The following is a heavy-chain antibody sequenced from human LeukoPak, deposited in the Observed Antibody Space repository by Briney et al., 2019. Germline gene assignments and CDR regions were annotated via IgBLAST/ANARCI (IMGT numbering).Heavy chain of an antibody. D-gene: IGHD3-10*01. V-gene: IGHV4-59*01. J-gene: IGHJ3*02. CDR3: ARGTSMVRGVRDDAFDI. CDR2: IYYSGST. Sequence: PETLSLTCTVSGGSISSYYWSWIRQPPGKGLEWIGYIYYSGSTNYNPSLKSRVTISVDTSKNQFSLKLSSVTAADTAVYYCARGTSMVRGVRDDAFDIWGQGTMVTVSS. CDR1: GGSISSYY.